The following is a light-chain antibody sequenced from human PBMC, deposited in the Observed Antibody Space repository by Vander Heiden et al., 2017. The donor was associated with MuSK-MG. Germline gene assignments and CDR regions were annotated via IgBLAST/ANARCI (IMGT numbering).Light chain of an antibody. V-gene: IGLV3-1*01. Sequence: SYALTQPPSLSVSPGQTASFTCSGDRVAGKDACWYQQKPGQSPVLVIYKDSKRPSGIPERFSGSNSGNTATLTISGTQAMDEADYYCQAWDSSTVVFGGGTKLTVL. J-gene: IGLJ2*01. CDR2: KDS. CDR1: RVAGKD. CDR3: QAWDSSTVV.